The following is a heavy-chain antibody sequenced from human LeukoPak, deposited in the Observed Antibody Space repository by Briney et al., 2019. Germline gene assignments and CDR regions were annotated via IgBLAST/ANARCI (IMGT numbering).Heavy chain of an antibody. CDR1: GYTFTSCA. D-gene: IGHD2-15*01. V-gene: IGHV7-4-1*02. CDR2: INTNTGNP. Sequence: GASVKVSCKASGYTFTSCAMNWVRQAPGQGLEWMGWINTNTGNPTYAQGFTGRFVFSLDTSVSTAYLQISSLKAEDTAVYYCARGYCSGGSCYPGPLYYYYGMDVWGQGTTVTVSS. J-gene: IGHJ6*02. CDR3: ARGYCSGGSCYPGPLYYYYGMDV.